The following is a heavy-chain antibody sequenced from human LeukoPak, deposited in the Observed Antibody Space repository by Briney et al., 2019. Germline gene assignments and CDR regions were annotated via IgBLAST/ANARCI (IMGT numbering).Heavy chain of an antibody. CDR3: ARTYYDFWSGYYLTPYYYYGMDV. CDR2: ISAYNGNT. J-gene: IGHJ6*02. CDR1: GYTFTSYG. V-gene: IGHV1-18*01. Sequence: ASVKVSCKASGYTFTSYGISWVRQAPGQGLEWMGWISAYNGNTNYAQKLQGRVTMTTDTSTSTAYMELRSLRSGDTAVYYCARTYYDFWSGYYLTPYYYYGMDVWGQGTTVTVSS. D-gene: IGHD3-3*01.